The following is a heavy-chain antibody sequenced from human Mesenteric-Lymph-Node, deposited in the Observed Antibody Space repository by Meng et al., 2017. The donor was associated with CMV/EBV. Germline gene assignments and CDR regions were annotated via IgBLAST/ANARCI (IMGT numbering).Heavy chain of an antibody. Sequence: GESLKISCAASGFTFSDFYMHWIRQAPGKGLEWVSYINLSGSSIYYADSVKGRFAISRDNAKNSLYLQMGSLRAEDTAVYYCARDGTGTYAFDIWGQGTMVTVSS. CDR2: INLSGSSI. CDR1: GFTFSDFY. CDR3: ARDGTGTYAFDI. J-gene: IGHJ3*02. V-gene: IGHV3-11*04. D-gene: IGHD1-7*01.